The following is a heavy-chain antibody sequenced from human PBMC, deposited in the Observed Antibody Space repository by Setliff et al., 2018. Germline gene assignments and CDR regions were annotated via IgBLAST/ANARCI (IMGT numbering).Heavy chain of an antibody. CDR3: ARTRGSSGWLNWFDP. D-gene: IGHD6-19*01. J-gene: IGHJ5*02. V-gene: IGHV4-38-2*01. CDR2: IYYRGST. CDR1: GYSISSVYN. Sequence: PSETLSLTCAVSGYSISSVYNWGWIRQPPGKGLEWIASIYYRGSTSNNSSLNSLVSISVDTSKNQFSLNLISVTAADTAVYYCARTRGSSGWLNWFDPWGQGTLVTVSS.